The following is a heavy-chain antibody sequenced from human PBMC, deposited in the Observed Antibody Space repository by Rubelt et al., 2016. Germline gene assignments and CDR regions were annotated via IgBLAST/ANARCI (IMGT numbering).Heavy chain of an antibody. CDR2: IIPVFGTA. Sequence: QVQLVQAGAGVKKPGASVKVSCQASGGTFSSYAISWVRQAPGQGLEWVGGIIPVFGTANYAQKFQGRTTMTANESTSAAYMELSSLGTEDSAVYYCATTIAIRPYYFDCWGQGTLVTVSS. J-gene: IGHJ4*02. D-gene: IGHD6-6*01. V-gene: IGHV1-69*01. CDR3: ATTIAIRPYYFDC. CDR1: GGTFSSYA.